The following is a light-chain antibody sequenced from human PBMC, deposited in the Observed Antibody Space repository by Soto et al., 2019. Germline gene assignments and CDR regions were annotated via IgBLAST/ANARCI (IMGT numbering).Light chain of an antibody. Sequence: QPVLTQHASVSGSPGQSITISCTGTSSDFGGYNDVSWYQQHPGKAPKLIFYDVINRPSGVSNRFSGSKSGNTASLTISVLPAEDEADYYCSSYTSSSTPFVFGTGTKLTVL. CDR3: SSYTSSSTPFV. J-gene: IGLJ1*01. CDR2: DVI. CDR1: SSDFGGYND. V-gene: IGLV2-14*01.